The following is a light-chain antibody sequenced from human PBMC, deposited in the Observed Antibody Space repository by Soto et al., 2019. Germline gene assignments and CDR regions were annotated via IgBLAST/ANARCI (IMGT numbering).Light chain of an antibody. V-gene: IGLV6-57*04. J-gene: IGLJ1*01. CDR1: SGSIATNS. Sequence: NFMLTQPHSVSESPGKTVTISCTRSSGSIATNSVQWYQQRPGSAPTTVIFGGNQRPSGVSDRFSGSKSGNTASLTISGLQSEDEADYYCCSYTGGRTHYVFGLGTKLTVL. CDR3: CSYTGGRTHYV. CDR2: GGN.